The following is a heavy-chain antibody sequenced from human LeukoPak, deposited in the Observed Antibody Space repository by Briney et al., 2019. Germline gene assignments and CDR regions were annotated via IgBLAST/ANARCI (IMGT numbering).Heavy chain of an antibody. CDR3: AREVGVVAHQGGWFDP. Sequence: GASVKVSCTAAGYTFTGYYMHWVRQASGQGLEWMGRINPNSGGTNYAQKFQGRVTMTRDTSISTAYMEQTRLRSDDTAVYYCAREVGVVAHQGGWFDPWGQGTLVTVSS. V-gene: IGHV1-2*06. J-gene: IGHJ5*02. CDR2: INPNSGGT. CDR1: GYTFTGYY. D-gene: IGHD2-2*01.